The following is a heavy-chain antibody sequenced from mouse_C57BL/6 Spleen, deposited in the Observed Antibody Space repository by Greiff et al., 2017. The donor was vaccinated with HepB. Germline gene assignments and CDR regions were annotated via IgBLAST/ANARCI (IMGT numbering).Heavy chain of an antibody. D-gene: IGHD2-12*01. J-gene: IGHJ2*01. Sequence: VQLQQSGAELVRPGTSVKVSCKASGYAFTNYLIEWVKQRPGQGLEWIGVINPGSGGTNYNEKFKGKATLTADKSSSTAYMQLISLTSEDSAVYFCARRGGLLYPLDYWGQGTTLTVSS. CDR3: ARRGGLLYPLDY. CDR2: INPGSGGT. V-gene: IGHV1-54*01. CDR1: GYAFTNYL.